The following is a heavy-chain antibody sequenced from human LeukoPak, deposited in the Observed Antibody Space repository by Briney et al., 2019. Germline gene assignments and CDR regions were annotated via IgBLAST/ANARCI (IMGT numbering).Heavy chain of an antibody. J-gene: IGHJ6*02. Sequence: GGSLRLSCAASGSTVSSNYMSWVRQAPGKGLEWVSVIYSGGSTYYADSVKGRFTISRHNSKNTLYLQMNSLRAEDTAVYYCARDLYDILTGETYYGMDVWGQGTTVTVSS. CDR2: IYSGGST. CDR3: ARDLYDILTGETYYGMDV. V-gene: IGHV3-53*04. CDR1: GSTVSSNY. D-gene: IGHD3-9*01.